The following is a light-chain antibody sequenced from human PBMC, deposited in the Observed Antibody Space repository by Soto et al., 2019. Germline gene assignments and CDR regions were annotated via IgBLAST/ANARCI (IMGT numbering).Light chain of an antibody. V-gene: IGLV2-23*01. CDR3: SSHAGSRMVI. Sequence: QSVLTQPASVSGSPGQSITISCTGTSSDVGKYNLVSWYQQYPGKAPKLMIYEDTKRPSGVSNRFSGSKSGNTASRTVSGLQAEDEADYFCSSHAGSRMVIFGGGTKVTVL. J-gene: IGLJ2*01. CDR1: SSDVGKYNL. CDR2: EDT.